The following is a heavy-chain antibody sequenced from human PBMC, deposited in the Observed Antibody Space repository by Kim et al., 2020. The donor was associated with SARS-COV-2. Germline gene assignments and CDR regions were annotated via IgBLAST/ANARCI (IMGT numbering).Heavy chain of an antibody. V-gene: IGHV6-1*01. Sequence: SQTLSLTCAISGDSVSSNGAAWNWIRQSPSRGLEWLGRAYYWSKWSNDYAVSVKSRITINPDTSKNQFSLLLNSMTPEDTAVYYCARGRHTAFDIWGQGTMVTVSS. CDR1: GDSVSSNGAA. CDR2: AYYWSKWSN. J-gene: IGHJ3*02. CDR3: ARGRHTAFDI.